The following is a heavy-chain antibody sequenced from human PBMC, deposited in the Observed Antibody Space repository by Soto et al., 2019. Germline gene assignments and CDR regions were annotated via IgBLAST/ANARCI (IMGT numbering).Heavy chain of an antibody. J-gene: IGHJ3*02. CDR1: GGSISSYY. CDR3: ARNYGHAFDI. CDR2: IYYSGST. D-gene: IGHD1-7*01. Sequence: SETLSLTCSVSGGSISSYYWSWIRQPPGKGLEWIGYIYYSGSTNYNPSLKSRVTISVDTSKNQFSLKLSSVTAADTAVYYCARNYGHAFDIWGQGTMVTVSS. V-gene: IGHV4-59*01.